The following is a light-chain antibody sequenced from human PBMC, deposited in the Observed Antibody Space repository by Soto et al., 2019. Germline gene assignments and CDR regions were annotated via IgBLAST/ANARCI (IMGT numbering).Light chain of an antibody. CDR1: QSISNY. CDR3: QQTYSPTWT. Sequence: DIQITQSPSSLSASVGDRVSITCRAGQSISNYLNWYQQKPGRAPKLLMYAASSLQSGVPSRFSGSGSGTDFTLTISSLRPEDFATYYCQQTYSPTWTFGQGTKVDIK. J-gene: IGKJ1*01. V-gene: IGKV1-39*01. CDR2: AAS.